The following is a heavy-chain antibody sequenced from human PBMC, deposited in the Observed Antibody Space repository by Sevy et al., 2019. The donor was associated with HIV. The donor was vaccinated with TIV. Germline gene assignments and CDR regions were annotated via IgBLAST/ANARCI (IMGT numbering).Heavy chain of an antibody. Sequence: GGSLRLSCAASGFTLSSYSMNWVRQAPGKGLEWVSYISSSSSTIYYADSVKGRFTISRDNAKNSLYLQMNSLRAEDTAVYYCARDPMATVPNAFDIWGQGTMVTVSS. V-gene: IGHV3-48*01. CDR3: ARDPMATVPNAFDI. CDR2: ISSSSSTI. J-gene: IGHJ3*02. CDR1: GFTLSSYS. D-gene: IGHD4-4*01.